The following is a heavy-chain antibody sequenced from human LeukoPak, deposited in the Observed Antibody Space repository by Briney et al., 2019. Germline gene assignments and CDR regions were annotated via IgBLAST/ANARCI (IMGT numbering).Heavy chain of an antibody. V-gene: IGHV1-69*05. CDR2: VIPIFGTA. D-gene: IGHD3-22*01. CDR3: ASAYYYDSSGYYYGY. CDR1: GGTFSSYA. Sequence: GASVKVPCKASGGTFSSYAISWVRQAPGQGLEWMGRVIPIFGTANYAQKFQGRVTITTDESTSTAYMELSSLRSEDTAVYYCASAYYYDSSGYYYGYWGQGTLVTVSS. J-gene: IGHJ4*02.